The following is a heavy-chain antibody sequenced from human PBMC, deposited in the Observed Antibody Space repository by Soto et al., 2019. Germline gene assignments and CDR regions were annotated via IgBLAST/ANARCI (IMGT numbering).Heavy chain of an antibody. CDR3: ARHDYWSGPFNY. CDR1: GGSISSYY. CDR2: IYYSGST. Sequence: SLTCTVSGGSISSYYWSWIRQPPGKGLEWIGYIYYSGSTNYNPSLKSRVTISVDTSKNQFSLKLSSVTAADTAVYYCARHDYWSGPFNYWGQGVLVTVSS. D-gene: IGHD3-3*01. V-gene: IGHV4-59*01. J-gene: IGHJ4*02.